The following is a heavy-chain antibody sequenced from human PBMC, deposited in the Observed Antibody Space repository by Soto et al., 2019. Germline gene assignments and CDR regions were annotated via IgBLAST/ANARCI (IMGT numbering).Heavy chain of an antibody. CDR3: ARGVVVTATYAFDI. CDR2: IYYSGST. D-gene: IGHD2-21*02. J-gene: IGHJ3*02. Sequence: PSETLSLTCTVSGGSISSYYWSWIRQPPGKGPEWIGYIYYSGSTNYNPSLKSRVTISVDTSKNQFSLRLSSVTAADTAVYYCARGVVVTATYAFDIWGQGTMVTVSS. V-gene: IGHV4-59*01. CDR1: GGSISSYY.